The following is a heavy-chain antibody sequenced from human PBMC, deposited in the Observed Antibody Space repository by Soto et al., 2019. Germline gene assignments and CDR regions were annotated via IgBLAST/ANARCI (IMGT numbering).Heavy chain of an antibody. J-gene: IGHJ6*02. V-gene: IGHV4-39*01. D-gene: IGHD3-16*01. CDR1: GVSISSTFYY. CDR2: ISYSGST. CDR3: ARHGRNIMRAQLSHYAMDV. Sequence: SETLSLTCTVSGVSISSTFYYWVWIRQPPGQGLECIGSISYSGSTSYNPSHNPSLKSLLTMSVDTASNQFSLKLSSVPAADAAVYYCARHGRNIMRAQLSHYAMDVWGQGAMVTVSS.